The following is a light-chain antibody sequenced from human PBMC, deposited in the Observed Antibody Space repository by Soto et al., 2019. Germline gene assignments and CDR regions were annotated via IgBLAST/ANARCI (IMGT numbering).Light chain of an antibody. J-gene: IGKJ5*01. CDR3: QQFNNYIT. CDR2: AAS. V-gene: IGKV1-8*01. Sequence: AIRMTQSPSSLSASTGDRVTITCRASQGISSYLAWYQQKPGKAPKLLIYAASTLQSGVPSRFSGSGSGTDFTLTISSLQPEDFATYYCQQFNNYITFGQGTRLEIK. CDR1: QGISSY.